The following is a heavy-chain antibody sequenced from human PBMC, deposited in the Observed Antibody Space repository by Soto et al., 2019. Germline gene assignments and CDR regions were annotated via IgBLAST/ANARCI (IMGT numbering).Heavy chain of an antibody. CDR3: AADSAATTDFDY. CDR1: GYTFTSYG. CDR2: IVVCSGNT. D-gene: IGHD5-12*01. Sequence: SVKVSCKASGYTFTSYGIRWVRQARGQRLEWIGWIVVCSGNTNYAQKFQERVTITRDMSTSTAYMELSSLRSEDTAVYYCAADSAATTDFDYWGQGTLVTV. V-gene: IGHV1-58*02. J-gene: IGHJ4*02.